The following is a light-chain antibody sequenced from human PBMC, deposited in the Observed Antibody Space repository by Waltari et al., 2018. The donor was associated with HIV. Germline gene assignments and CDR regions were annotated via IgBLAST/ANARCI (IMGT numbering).Light chain of an antibody. CDR3: AAWDDSLNGVV. CDR1: SSNIGSNA. V-gene: IGLV1-44*01. Sequence: SVLTQPPSASGTPGQRVTISCSGSSSNIGSNAVNWYQQFPGTSPKLLIYSTNPRPSGVPDRFSASRSATSACLAISGLQSEDEADYYCAAWDDSLNGVVFGGGTKLTVL. CDR2: STN. J-gene: IGLJ3*02.